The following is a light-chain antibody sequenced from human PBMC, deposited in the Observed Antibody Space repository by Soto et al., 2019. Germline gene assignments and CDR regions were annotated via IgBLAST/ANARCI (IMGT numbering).Light chain of an antibody. Sequence: EIVLTQSPGTLSLSPGERATLSCRASQSVSSSYLAWYQRKPGQAPRLLIYGASSRATGIPDRFSGSGSGTDFTLTISSLQAEDVAVYYCQQYYRIPRTFGRGTKVEIK. CDR1: QSVSSSY. CDR2: GAS. J-gene: IGKJ1*01. V-gene: IGKV3-20*01. CDR3: QQYYRIPRT.